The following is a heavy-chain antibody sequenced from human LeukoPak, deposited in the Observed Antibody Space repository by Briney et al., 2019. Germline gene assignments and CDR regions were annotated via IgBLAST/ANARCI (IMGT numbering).Heavy chain of an antibody. CDR2: IRNSGTNT. J-gene: IGHJ4*02. D-gene: IGHD3-22*01. CDR1: GFTFSTYA. CDR3: ARDLRLGYYDSSFPDY. V-gene: IGHV3-23*01. Sequence: GGSLRLSCAASGFTFSTYAMSWVRQAPGKGLEWVSTIRNSGTNTYYAASVEGRFTISRDNSKNTLYLQMNSLRAEDTAVYYCARDLRLGYYDSSFPDYWGQGTLVTVSS.